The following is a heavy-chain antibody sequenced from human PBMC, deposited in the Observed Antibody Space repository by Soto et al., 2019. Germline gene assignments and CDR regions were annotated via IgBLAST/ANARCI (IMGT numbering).Heavy chain of an antibody. J-gene: IGHJ5*02. CDR2: IKGDGRVI. CDR3: ARDPARNWFDP. V-gene: IGHV3-74*01. Sequence: EVQLVESGGGLVQLGGSLRLSCAASGFTLNNYFIHWVRQAPGRGLVWVSRIKGDGRVINYADSVEGRFTISIDNAKNMVHLQMDSLRAEDTAVYYCARDPARNWFDPWGQGTLVTVSS. D-gene: IGHD6-6*01. CDR1: GFTLNNYF.